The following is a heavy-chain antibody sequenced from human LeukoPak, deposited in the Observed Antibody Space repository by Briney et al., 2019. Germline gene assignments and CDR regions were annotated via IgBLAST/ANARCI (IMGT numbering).Heavy chain of an antibody. CDR2: IYYSGST. Sequence: PSETLSLTCTVSGGSISSYYWSWIRQPPGKGLEWIGSIYYSGSTYYNPSLKSRVTISVDTSKNQFSLKLSSVTAADTAVYYCARHNYGSGSYYYYYMDVWGKGTTVTVSS. J-gene: IGHJ6*03. CDR1: GGSISSYY. V-gene: IGHV4-59*05. D-gene: IGHD3-10*01. CDR3: ARHNYGSGSYYYYYMDV.